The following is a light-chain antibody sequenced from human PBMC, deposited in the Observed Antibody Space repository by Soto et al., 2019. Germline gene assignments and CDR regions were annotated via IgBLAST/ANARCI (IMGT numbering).Light chain of an antibody. CDR1: QAVPNN. CDR3: PQVKTNPRT. V-gene: IGKV1-9*01. J-gene: IGKJ4*01. CDR2: EES. Sequence: DIHLPQSPSFLSASVGDRVTITCRPSQAVPNNMAWYQQKPGKRPKLLIYEESNLHSGVPSRFSGRNSVTQFTLTIDSLQPEDFATYDFPQVKTNPRTFGGGTKVEIK.